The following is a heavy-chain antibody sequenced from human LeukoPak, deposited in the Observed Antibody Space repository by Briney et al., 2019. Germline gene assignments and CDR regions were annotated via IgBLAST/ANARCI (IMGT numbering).Heavy chain of an antibody. CDR3: AKRLRTPSGRHDPFDI. CDR2: VYYTGDV. Sequence: PSETLSLTCTVSGGSVMSDYWGWIRQSPGKGLEMIGYVYYTGDVNYHPSVRGRVTISVDTSQNKVSLKFTSVTAADSAVYYCAKRLRTPSGRHDPFDIWGQGTVVTVSA. D-gene: IGHD3-10*01. V-gene: IGHV4-59*08. CDR1: GGSVMSDY. J-gene: IGHJ3*02.